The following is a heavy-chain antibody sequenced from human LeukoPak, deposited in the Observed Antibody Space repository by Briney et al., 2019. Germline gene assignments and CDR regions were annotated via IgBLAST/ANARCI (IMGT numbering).Heavy chain of an antibody. J-gene: IGHJ5*02. CDR1: GFTFSSYG. CDR3: ARGPHPYYYDSSGLDP. V-gene: IGHV3-30*02. CDR2: IRYDGSNE. Sequence: GRSLRLSCAASGFTFSSYGMHWVRQAPGKGLEWVAFIRYDGSNEYYADSVKGRFTISRDNSKNTLYLQMNSLRAEDTAVYYCARGPHPYYYDSSGLDPWGQGTLVTVSS. D-gene: IGHD3-22*01.